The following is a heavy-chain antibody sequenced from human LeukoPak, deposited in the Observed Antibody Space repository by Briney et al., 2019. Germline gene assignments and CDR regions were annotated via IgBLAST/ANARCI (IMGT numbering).Heavy chain of an antibody. CDR2: IYYSGST. J-gene: IGHJ3*02. D-gene: IGHD3-16*01. CDR3: ARVLPFFRFPLGAFDI. Sequence: SETLSLTCTVSGGSISSYYWSWIRQPPGKGLEWIGYIYYSGSTNYNPSLKSRVTISVDTSKNQFSLKLSSVTPEDTAVYYCARVLPFFRFPLGAFDIWGQGTMVTVSS. V-gene: IGHV4-59*12. CDR1: GGSISSYY.